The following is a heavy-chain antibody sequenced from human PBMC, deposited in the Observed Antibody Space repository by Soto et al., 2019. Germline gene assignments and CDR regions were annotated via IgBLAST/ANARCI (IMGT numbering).Heavy chain of an antibody. D-gene: IGHD6-19*01. Sequence: QVQLVQSGAEVKKPGASVTVSCKTSGYTFSNYGINWVLQAPGQGLEWMGWISGYNGNTNYAQTVQGRVTMTTDTSTGTVYMALRSLKSDDTAIYYCSRFIMVGGWFDPNYYHGMDVWGQGTTVTVSS. CDR2: ISGYNGNT. CDR3: SRFIMVGGWFDPNYYHGMDV. CDR1: GYTFSNYG. V-gene: IGHV1-18*01. J-gene: IGHJ6*02.